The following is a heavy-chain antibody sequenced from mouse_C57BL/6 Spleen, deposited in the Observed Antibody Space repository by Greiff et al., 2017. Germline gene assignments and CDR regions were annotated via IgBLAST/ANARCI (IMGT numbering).Heavy chain of an antibody. Sequence: VKLVESGPGLVQPSQSLSITCTVSGFSLTSYGVHWVRQSPGKGLEWLGVIWSGGSTDYNAAFISRLSISKDNSKSQVFFKMTSLQADDTAIYYCARNTLYDYDPWFAYWGQGTLVTVSA. CDR3: ARNTLYDYDPWFAY. J-gene: IGHJ3*01. CDR2: IWSGGST. D-gene: IGHD2-4*01. V-gene: IGHV2-2*01. CDR1: GFSLTSYG.